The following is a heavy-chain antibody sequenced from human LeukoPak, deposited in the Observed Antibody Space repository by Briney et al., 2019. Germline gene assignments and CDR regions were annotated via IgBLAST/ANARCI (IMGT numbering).Heavy chain of an antibody. CDR2: ISYDGSNK. D-gene: IGHD3-10*01. CDR3: AREQGTPGDY. Sequence: GGSLRLSCAPSGFTLSSYGMHWVPHAPGKGLEWVSVISYDGSNKYYADSVKGRFTISRDNSKNTLYLQINSLRAEDTAVYYCAREQGTPGDYWGQGTLVTVSS. J-gene: IGHJ4*02. V-gene: IGHV3-30*19. CDR1: GFTLSSYG.